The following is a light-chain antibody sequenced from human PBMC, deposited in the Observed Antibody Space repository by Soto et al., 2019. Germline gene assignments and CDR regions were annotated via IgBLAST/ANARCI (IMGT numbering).Light chain of an antibody. Sequence: EIVLTQSPATLSLSPGERATLSCRASQSVTSHLAWYQQKPGQAPRLLIYGASSRATGIPDRFSGSGSGTDFTLTISRLEPEDFAVYYCQQCGSSPITFGQGTRLEI. CDR2: GAS. CDR3: QQCGSSPIT. V-gene: IGKV3-20*01. J-gene: IGKJ5*01. CDR1: QSVTSH.